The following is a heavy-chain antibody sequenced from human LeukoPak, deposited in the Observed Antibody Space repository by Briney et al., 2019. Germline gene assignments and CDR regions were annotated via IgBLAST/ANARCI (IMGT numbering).Heavy chain of an antibody. Sequence: GGSLRLSCAASGCTFDDYAMHWVRHAPGKGLEWVSGISWNSGSIGYADSVKGRFTISRDNAKNSLYLQMNSLRAEDTALYYCAKSSGSSGYYFHYYYYYGMDVWGQGTTVTVSS. J-gene: IGHJ6*02. D-gene: IGHD3-22*01. CDR1: GCTFDDYA. CDR2: ISWNSGSI. V-gene: IGHV3-9*01. CDR3: AKSSGSSGYYFHYYYYYGMDV.